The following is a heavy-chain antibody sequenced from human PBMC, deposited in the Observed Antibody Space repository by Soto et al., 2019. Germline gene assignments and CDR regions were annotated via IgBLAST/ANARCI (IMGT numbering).Heavy chain of an antibody. J-gene: IGHJ5*02. V-gene: IGHV1-8*01. CDR3: ARERSAAGTGWFDP. Sequence: QVQLVQSGAEVKKPGASVKVSRKASGYTFTSYDINWVRQATGQGLEWMGWMNPNSGNTGYAQKFQGRATMPRNTSISPAYMELISLRSEATAVYYCARERSAAGTGWFDPWGQGTLVTVSS. D-gene: IGHD6-13*01. CDR1: GYTFTSYD. CDR2: MNPNSGNT.